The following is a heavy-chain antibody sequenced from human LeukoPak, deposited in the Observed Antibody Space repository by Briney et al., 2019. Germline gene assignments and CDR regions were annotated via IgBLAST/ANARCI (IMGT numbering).Heavy chain of an antibody. Sequence: GGSLRLSCTASGFTVSSNYMSWVRQAPGKGLEWVSVIYSGGSTYYADSVKGRFTISRDNSKNTLYLQMNSLRAEDTAVYYCARDGSESSSWFLFDYWGQGTLVTVSS. V-gene: IGHV3-53*01. CDR3: ARDGSESSSWFLFDY. J-gene: IGHJ4*02. CDR1: GFTVSSNY. D-gene: IGHD6-13*01. CDR2: IYSGGST.